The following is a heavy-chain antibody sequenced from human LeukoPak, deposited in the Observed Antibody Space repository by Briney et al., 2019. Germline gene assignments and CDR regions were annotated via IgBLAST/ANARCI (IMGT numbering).Heavy chain of an antibody. J-gene: IGHJ4*02. CDR2: ISSSGGST. Sequence: GSLRLSCAASGFTFSSYAMGWVRQAPGKGLEWVSSISSSGGSTFYADSVKGRFTVSRDNAKNSLYLQMNSLRDEDTAVYYCARDYQWSFDYWGQGTLVTVSS. CDR1: GFTFSSYA. CDR3: ARDYQWSFDY. V-gene: IGHV3-23*01. D-gene: IGHD2-15*01.